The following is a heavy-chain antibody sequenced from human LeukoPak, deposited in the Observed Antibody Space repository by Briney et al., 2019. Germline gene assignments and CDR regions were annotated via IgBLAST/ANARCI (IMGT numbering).Heavy chain of an antibody. D-gene: IGHD3-9*01. J-gene: IGHJ6*04. CDR2: INSNSGGT. CDR1: GYTFTGYY. CDR3: ARSEGAYDILTGYHYYYYGMDV. Sequence: GASVKVSCKASGYTFTGYYMHWVRQAPGQGLEWMGRINSNSGGTNYAQKFQGWVTMTRDTSISTAYMELSRLRSDDTAVYYCARSEGAYDILTGYHYYYYGMDVWGKGTTVTVSS. V-gene: IGHV1-2*04.